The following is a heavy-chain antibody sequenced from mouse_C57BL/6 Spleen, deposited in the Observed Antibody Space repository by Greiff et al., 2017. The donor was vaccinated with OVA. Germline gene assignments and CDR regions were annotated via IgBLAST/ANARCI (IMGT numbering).Heavy chain of an antibody. CDR2: IDPSDSYT. CDR1: GYTFTSYW. D-gene: IGHD2-4*01. V-gene: IGHV1-69*01. Sequence: VQLQQPGAELVMPGASVKLSCKASGYTFTSYWMHWVKQRPGQGLEWIGEIDPSDSYTNYNQKFKGKSTLTVDKSSSTAYMQLSSLTSEDSAVYYCARRGDYDPYYFDYWGQGTTLTVSS. J-gene: IGHJ2*01. CDR3: ARRGDYDPYYFDY.